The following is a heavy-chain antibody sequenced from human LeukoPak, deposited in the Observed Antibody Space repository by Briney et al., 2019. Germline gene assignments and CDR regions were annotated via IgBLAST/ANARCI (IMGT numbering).Heavy chain of an antibody. Sequence: SVKVSCKASGYTFTSYYMHWVRQAPGQGLEWMGGIIPIFGTANYAQKFQGRVTITTDESTSTAYMELSSLRSEDTAVYYCASVIMITFGGVSDDAFDIWGQGTMVTVSS. CDR1: GYTFTSYY. J-gene: IGHJ3*02. CDR2: IIPIFGTA. D-gene: IGHD3-16*01. V-gene: IGHV1-69*05. CDR3: ASVIMITFGGVSDDAFDI.